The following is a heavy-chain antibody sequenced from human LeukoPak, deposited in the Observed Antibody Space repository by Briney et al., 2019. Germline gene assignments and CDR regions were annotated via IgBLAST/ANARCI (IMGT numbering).Heavy chain of an antibody. D-gene: IGHD2-15*01. Sequence: GESLKISCTGSGYSFTTYWIAWVRQMPGKGLEWMGIIYPSDSDTRYSPSFQGQVTISADKSITTAYLQWRSLKASDTAMYYCARFGGQTVDYWGQGTLVTVSS. V-gene: IGHV5-51*01. J-gene: IGHJ4*02. CDR2: IYPSDSDT. CDR3: ARFGGQTVDY. CDR1: GYSFTTYW.